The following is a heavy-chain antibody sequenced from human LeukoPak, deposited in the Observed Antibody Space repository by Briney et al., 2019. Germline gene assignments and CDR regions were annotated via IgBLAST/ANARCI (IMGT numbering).Heavy chain of an antibody. V-gene: IGHV5-51*01. Sequence: GESLKISCKGSGYSFTSYWIGWVRQMPGKGLEWMGIIYPGDSDTRYSPSFQGQVTISADKSISTAYLQWSSLKASDTAMYYCARPMDCSSTSCYLGYWGQGTLVTASS. J-gene: IGHJ4*02. D-gene: IGHD2-2*01. CDR3: ARPMDCSSTSCYLGY. CDR2: IYPGDSDT. CDR1: GYSFTSYW.